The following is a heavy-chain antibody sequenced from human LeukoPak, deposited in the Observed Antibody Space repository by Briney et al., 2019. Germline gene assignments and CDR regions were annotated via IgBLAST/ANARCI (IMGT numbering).Heavy chain of an antibody. J-gene: IGHJ4*02. CDR1: GYTFTSYA. D-gene: IGHD3-9*01. CDR3: AKDLASGDFDWFDY. V-gene: IGHV3-23*01. Sequence: ASVKVSCKASGYTFTSYAMSWVRQAPGKGLEWVSAISGSGGSTYYADSVKGRFTISRDNSKNTLYLQMNSLRAEDTAVYYCAKDLASGDFDWFDYWGQGTLVTVSS. CDR2: ISGSGGST.